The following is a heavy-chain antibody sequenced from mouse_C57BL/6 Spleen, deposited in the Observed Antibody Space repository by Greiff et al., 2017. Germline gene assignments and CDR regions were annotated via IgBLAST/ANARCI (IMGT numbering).Heavy chain of an antibody. V-gene: IGHV2-9-1*01. CDR1: GFSLTSYA. CDR2: IGTGGGT. Sequence: VKLMESGPGLVAPSQSLSITCTVSGFSLTSYAISWVRQPPGKGLEWLGVIGTGGGTNYNSALKSRLSISKDNSKSQVFLKMNSLQTDDTARYYCARNDRGSTLWFAYWGQGTLVTVSA. CDR3: ARNDRGSTLWFAY. D-gene: IGHD1-1*01. J-gene: IGHJ3*01.